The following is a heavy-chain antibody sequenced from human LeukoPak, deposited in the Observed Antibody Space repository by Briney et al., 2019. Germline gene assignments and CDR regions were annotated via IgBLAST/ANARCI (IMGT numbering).Heavy chain of an antibody. CDR2: ISHSGAST. V-gene: IGHV3-23*01. CDR3: AKDYGSGFDAFHI. Sequence: GGSLRLSCAASGFTFSSYAMSWVRQAPGKGLAWVSTISHSGASTYYAESVKGRFTISRDNSKNTLYLQMNSLRADDTAIYYCAKDYGSGFDAFHIWGQGTMVIVSS. D-gene: IGHD6-19*01. CDR1: GFTFSSYA. J-gene: IGHJ3*02.